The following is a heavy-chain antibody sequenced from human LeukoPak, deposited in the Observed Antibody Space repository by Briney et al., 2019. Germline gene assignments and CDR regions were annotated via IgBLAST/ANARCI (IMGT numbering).Heavy chain of an antibody. Sequence: ASVKVSCKASGYTFSTYPMNWVRQAPGQGLEWMGWINTNTGSPTYAQGLTGRFVFSLDTSVNTAFLQINSLKAEDTALYYCVRGIDTTGYFNYWGQGTLVTVSS. CDR2: INTNTGSP. J-gene: IGHJ4*02. CDR1: GYTFSTYP. CDR3: VRGIDTTGYFNY. D-gene: IGHD3-22*01. V-gene: IGHV7-4-1*02.